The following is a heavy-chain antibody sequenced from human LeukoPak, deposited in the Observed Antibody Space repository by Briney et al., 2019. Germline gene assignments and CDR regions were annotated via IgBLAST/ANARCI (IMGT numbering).Heavy chain of an antibody. D-gene: IGHD1-14*01. CDR2: INHSGNT. V-gene: IGHV4-34*01. CDR3: ARGRNWETFYHYCMDV. CDR1: GGSFSGHY. J-gene: IGHJ6*03. Sequence: SETLSLTCGVSGGSFSGHYWTWIRQLPGKGLEWMGEINHSGNTIYNPSLKSRVIISIDTSKNQISLNMRSVTAADTAVYYCARGRNWETFYHYCMDVWGNGTTVTVSS.